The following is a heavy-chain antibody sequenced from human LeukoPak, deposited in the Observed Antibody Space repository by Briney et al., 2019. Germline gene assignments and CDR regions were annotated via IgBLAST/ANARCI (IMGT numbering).Heavy chain of an antibody. CDR3: ARIYYGSGSYSPYYGMDV. D-gene: IGHD3-10*01. V-gene: IGHV5-51*01. CDR2: IYPGDSDT. J-gene: IGHJ6*02. Sequence: GESLKISCKGSGYSFTSYWIGWVRQMPGKGLEWMGIIYPGDSDTGYSPSFQGQVTISADKSISTAYLQWSSLKASDTAMYYCARIYYGSGSYSPYYGMDVWGQGTTVTVSS. CDR1: GYSFTSYW.